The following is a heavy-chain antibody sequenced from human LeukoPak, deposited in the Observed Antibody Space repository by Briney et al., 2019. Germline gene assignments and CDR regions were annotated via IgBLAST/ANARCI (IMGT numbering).Heavy chain of an antibody. CDR1: GGTFSSYA. CDR3: ARDPAYCGGDCYPIDY. D-gene: IGHD2-21*02. V-gene: IGHV1-69*06. J-gene: IGHJ4*02. Sequence: SVKVSCKASGGTFSSYAISWVRQAPGQGLEWMGRIIPIFGTANYAQKFQGRVTITADKSTSTAYMELSSLRSEDTAVYYCARDPAYCGGDCYPIDYWGQGTLVTASS. CDR2: IIPIFGTA.